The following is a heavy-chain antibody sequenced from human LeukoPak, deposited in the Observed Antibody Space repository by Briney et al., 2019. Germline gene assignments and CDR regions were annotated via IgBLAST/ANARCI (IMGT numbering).Heavy chain of an antibody. Sequence: ASVKVSCKASGYTFTGYYMHWVRQAPGQGLEWMGWINPNSGGTNYAQKFQGRVTMTRDTSISTAYMELSRLRSDDTAVYYCARGGYCTGGSCYTSWFDPWGQGTLVTVSS. CDR2: INPNSGGT. J-gene: IGHJ5*02. D-gene: IGHD2-15*01. V-gene: IGHV1-2*02. CDR3: ARGGYCTGGSCYTSWFDP. CDR1: GYTFTGYY.